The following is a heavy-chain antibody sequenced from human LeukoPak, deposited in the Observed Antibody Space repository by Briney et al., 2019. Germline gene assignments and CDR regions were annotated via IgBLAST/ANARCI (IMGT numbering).Heavy chain of an antibody. J-gene: IGHJ4*02. D-gene: IGHD1-1*01. Sequence: GGSLRLSCAASWLTFSTYVMSWVRQAPGKGLEWVSAISGSGGSTYYADSVKGRFTISRDNSKNTLYLQMNSLGADDTAVYYCAKGNWRYFDYWGQGTLVTVSS. CDR3: AKGNWRYFDY. V-gene: IGHV3-23*01. CDR1: WLTFSTYV. CDR2: ISGSGGST.